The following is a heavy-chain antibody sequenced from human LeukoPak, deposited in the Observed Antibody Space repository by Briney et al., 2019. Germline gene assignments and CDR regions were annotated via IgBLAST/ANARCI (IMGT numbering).Heavy chain of an antibody. CDR3: ARMDYDSSGLNWFDP. V-gene: IGHV3-21*01. Sequence: GGSLRLSCAASGFTFSSYSMNWVRQAPGKGLEWVSSISSSSSYIYYADSVKGRFTISRDNAKNSLYLQMNSLRAEDTAVYYCARMDYDSSGLNWFDPWGQGTLVTVSS. CDR1: GFTFSSYS. D-gene: IGHD3-22*01. CDR2: ISSSSSYI. J-gene: IGHJ5*02.